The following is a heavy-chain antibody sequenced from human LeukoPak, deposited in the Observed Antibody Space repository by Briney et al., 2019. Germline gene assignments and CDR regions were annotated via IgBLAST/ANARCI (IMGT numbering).Heavy chain of an antibody. V-gene: IGHV3-66*02. CDR3: ARDGITHRGYSGYGDDAFDI. D-gene: IGHD5-12*01. CDR2: IYSGGST. CDR1: GFTVSSNY. J-gene: IGHJ3*02. Sequence: QPGGSLRLSCAASGFTVSSNYMSWVRQAPGKGLEWVSVIYSGGSTYYADSVKGRFTISRDNSKNTLYLQMNSLRAEDTAVYYCARDGITHRGYSGYGDDAFDIWGQGTMVTVSS.